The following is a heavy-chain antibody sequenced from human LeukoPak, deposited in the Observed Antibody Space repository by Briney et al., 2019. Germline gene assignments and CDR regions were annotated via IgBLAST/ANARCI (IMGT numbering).Heavy chain of an antibody. Sequence: GGSLRLSCAASGFTFSSYGMHWVRQAPGKGLEWVSAISGSGGSTYYADSVKGRFTISRDNSKNTLYLQMNSLRAEDTAVYYCAKSYDYGGVPLDEDGYYFDYWGQGTLVTVSS. CDR3: AKSYDYGGVPLDEDGYYFDY. CDR1: GFTFSSYG. D-gene: IGHD4-17*01. CDR2: ISGSGGST. V-gene: IGHV3-23*01. J-gene: IGHJ4*02.